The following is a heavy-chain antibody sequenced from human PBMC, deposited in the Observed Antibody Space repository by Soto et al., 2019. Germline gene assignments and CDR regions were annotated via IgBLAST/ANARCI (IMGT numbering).Heavy chain of an antibody. CDR1: GYTFTSYY. J-gene: IGHJ4*02. Sequence: GASVKVSCKASGYTFTSYYMHWVRQAPGQGLEWMGIINPSGGSTSYAQKFQGRVTMTRDTSTTTVYMELSSLKSEDTAVYYCARDTAMDYYFDYWGQGTLVTVSS. V-gene: IGHV1-46*01. D-gene: IGHD5-18*01. CDR3: ARDTAMDYYFDY. CDR2: INPSGGST.